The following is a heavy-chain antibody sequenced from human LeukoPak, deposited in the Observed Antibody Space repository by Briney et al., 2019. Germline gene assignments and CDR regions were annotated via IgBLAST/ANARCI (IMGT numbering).Heavy chain of an antibody. J-gene: IGHJ5*02. Sequence: GGSLRLSCAASGFTFSSYSMNWVRQAPGKGLEWVSSISSSSSYIYYADSVKGRFTISRDNAKNSLYLQMSSLRAEDTAVYYCARGYSSSWYEDWFDPWGQGTLVTVSS. CDR3: ARGYSSSWYEDWFDP. CDR2: ISSSSSYI. D-gene: IGHD6-13*01. V-gene: IGHV3-21*01. CDR1: GFTFSSYS.